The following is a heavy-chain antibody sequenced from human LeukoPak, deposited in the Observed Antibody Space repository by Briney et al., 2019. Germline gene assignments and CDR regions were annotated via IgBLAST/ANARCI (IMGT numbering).Heavy chain of an antibody. J-gene: IGHJ5*02. D-gene: IGHD1-1*01. CDR1: GFTFTTSA. Sequence: GGSLRLSCAASGFTFTTSAMNWVRQAPGKGLEWVSGISGSGTSTYYADSVKGRFTISRDNSKNTLYLQMNSLRAEDTAVYYCAKPSWNPESDWIDLWGRGTLVSVSS. V-gene: IGHV3-23*01. CDR3: AKPSWNPESDWIDL. CDR2: ISGSGTST.